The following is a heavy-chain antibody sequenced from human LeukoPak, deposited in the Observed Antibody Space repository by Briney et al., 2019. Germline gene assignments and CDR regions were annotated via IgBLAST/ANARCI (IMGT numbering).Heavy chain of an antibody. CDR2: IHTSGST. CDR3: ARRDISSGWSFDY. CDR1: GGSISNYH. D-gene: IGHD6-19*01. Sequence: SETLSLTCTVSGGSISNYHRSWIRQPAGKGLEWIGQIHTSGSTNYNPPLKSRVSMSIDTTEDQVSLTIRSVTAADTAFYYCARRDISSGWSFDYWGQGTLVTVSS. J-gene: IGHJ4*02. V-gene: IGHV4-4*07.